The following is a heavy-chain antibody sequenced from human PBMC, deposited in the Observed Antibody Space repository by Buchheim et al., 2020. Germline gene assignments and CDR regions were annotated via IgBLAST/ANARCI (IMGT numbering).Heavy chain of an antibody. D-gene: IGHD3-10*01. V-gene: IGHV4-34*01. CDR2: INHSGST. CDR1: GGSFSGYY. CDR3: ARARAYYYGSGSYYSRKVYGMDV. Sequence: QVQLQQWGAGLLKHSETLSLTCAVYGGSFSGYYWSWIRQPPGKGLEWIGEINHSGSTNYNPSLKSRVTISVDTSKNQFSLNLSSVTAADTAVYYCARARAYYYGSGSYYSRKVYGMDVWGQGTT. J-gene: IGHJ6*02.